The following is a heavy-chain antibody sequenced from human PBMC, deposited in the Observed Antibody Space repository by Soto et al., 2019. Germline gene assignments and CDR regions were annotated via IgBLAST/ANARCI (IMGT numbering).Heavy chain of an antibody. Sequence: SETLSLTCTVSGGSISSGGYYWSWIRQHPGKGLEWIGYIYYSGSTYYNPSLKSRVTISVDTSKNQFSLKLSSVTAADTAVYYCAMEQKLNWFDPWGQGTLVTVSS. CDR1: GGSISSGGYY. CDR2: IYYSGST. D-gene: IGHD6-13*01. J-gene: IGHJ5*02. CDR3: AMEQKLNWFDP. V-gene: IGHV4-31*03.